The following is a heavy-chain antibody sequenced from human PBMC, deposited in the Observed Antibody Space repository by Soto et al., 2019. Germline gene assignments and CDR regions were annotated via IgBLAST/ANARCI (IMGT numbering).Heavy chain of an antibody. V-gene: IGHV4-59*01. CDR1: GGSISSYY. J-gene: IGHJ4*02. D-gene: IGHD2-15*01. CDR2: IYYSGST. Sequence: PSETLSLTCTVSGGSISSYYWSWIRRPPGKGLEWIGYIYYSGSTNYNPSLKSRVTIPVDTSKNQFSLKLSSVTAADTAVYYCARAHCSGGSCPIPDFDYWGQGTLVTVSS. CDR3: ARAHCSGGSCPIPDFDY.